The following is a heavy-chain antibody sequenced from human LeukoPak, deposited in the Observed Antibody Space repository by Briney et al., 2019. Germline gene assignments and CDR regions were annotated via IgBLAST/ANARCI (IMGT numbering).Heavy chain of an antibody. CDR2: INSDARST. CDR1: GFTFSSFC. CDR3: ARVRSSGWSYFEY. V-gene: IGHV3-74*01. Sequence: PGGSLRLSCAASGFTFSSFCMHWVRQAPGKGLVWVSRINSDARSTRYADDVKVRITISRDNAKNTLYLQMNSLRAEDTAVYYCARVRSSGWSYFEYWGEGTLVTVSS. D-gene: IGHD6-19*01. J-gene: IGHJ4*02.